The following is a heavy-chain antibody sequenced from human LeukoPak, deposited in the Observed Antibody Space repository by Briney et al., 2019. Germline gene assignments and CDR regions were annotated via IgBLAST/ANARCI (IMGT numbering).Heavy chain of an antibody. CDR1: GGSISSGDYY. Sequence: SETLSLTCTVSGGSISSGDYYWSWIRQPPGKGLEWIGYIYYSGSTYYNPSLKSRVTISVDTSKNQFSLKLSSVTAADTAVYYCASRNQLLPHNWFDPWGQGTLVTVSS. CDR3: ASRNQLLPHNWFDP. CDR2: IYYSGST. D-gene: IGHD2-2*01. J-gene: IGHJ5*02. V-gene: IGHV4-30-4*01.